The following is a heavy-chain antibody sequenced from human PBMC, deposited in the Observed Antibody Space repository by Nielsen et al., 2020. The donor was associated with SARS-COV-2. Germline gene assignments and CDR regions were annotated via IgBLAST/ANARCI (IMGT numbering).Heavy chain of an antibody. Sequence: SVKVSCKASGFTFTSSAMQWVRQAHGQRLEWIGWIVVGTGNTNYAQKFQERVTITRDLSTSTAYMELSSLRSEDTAVYYCAAMMTTMTTTIHWGQGTLVTVSS. CDR3: AAMMTTMTTTIH. CDR2: IVVGTGNT. J-gene: IGHJ4*02. CDR1: GFTFTSSA. V-gene: IGHV1-58*02. D-gene: IGHD4-17*01.